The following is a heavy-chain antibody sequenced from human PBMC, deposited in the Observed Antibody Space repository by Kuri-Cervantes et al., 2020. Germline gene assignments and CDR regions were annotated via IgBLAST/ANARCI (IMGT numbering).Heavy chain of an antibody. CDR1: GGSISSYY. D-gene: IGHD6-13*01. CDR3: ATYSSSWYVFDY. J-gene: IGHJ4*02. CDR2: IYYSGST. V-gene: IGHV4-59*01. Sequence: ESLKISCTVSGGSISSYYWSWIRQPPGKGLEWIGYIYYSGSTNYNPSLKSRVTISVDTSKNQFSLKLSSVTAADTAVYYCATYSSSWYVFDYWGQGTLVTVSS.